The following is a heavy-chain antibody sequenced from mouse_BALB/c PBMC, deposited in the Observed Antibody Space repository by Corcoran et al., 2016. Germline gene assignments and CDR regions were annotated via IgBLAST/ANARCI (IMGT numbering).Heavy chain of an antibody. CDR1: GYSFTGYY. CDR2: LNPYNGAT. J-gene: IGHJ2*01. D-gene: IGHD3-2*01. Sequence: EVQLQQSGPELVKPGASVKISCKASGYSFTGYYMHWVKQSHVKSLEWIGRLNPYNGATRYNQNFKDKASLTVDKSSSTAYMELHSLTSEDSAVYYCAGTDSSGYVYFDYGGQGTTLTVSS. CDR3: AGTDSSGYVYFDY. V-gene: IGHV1-26*01.